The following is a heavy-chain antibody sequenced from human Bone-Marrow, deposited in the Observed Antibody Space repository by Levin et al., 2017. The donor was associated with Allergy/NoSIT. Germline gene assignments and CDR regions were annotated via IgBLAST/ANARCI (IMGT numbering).Heavy chain of an antibody. J-gene: IGHJ4*02. CDR2: VSGNGGRT. CDR3: AKRGFSGYYPAFDH. CDR1: GFIFSTYD. Sequence: GGSLRLSCAASGFIFSTYDMDWVRQAPGKGLEWVSSVSGNGGRTDYADSVRGRVTISRDNSKNTVDLQMNSLSAEDTARDYCAKRGFSGYYPAFDHWGQGVLVTVSS. D-gene: IGHD3-3*01. V-gene: IGHV3-23*01.